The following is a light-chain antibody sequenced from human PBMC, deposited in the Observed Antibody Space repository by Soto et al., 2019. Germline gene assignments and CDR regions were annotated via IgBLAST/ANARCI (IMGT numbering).Light chain of an antibody. CDR3: QQYNSYSKT. V-gene: IGKV1-5*03. CDR1: QSISSW. J-gene: IGKJ1*01. Sequence: DIQMTQSPSTLSASVGDRVTITCRASQSISSWVAWYQQKPGKAPKLLIYKASSLESGVPSRFSGSGSGTEFTLTISSLQPDDFATYYCQQYNSYSKTFGQGTKVDIK. CDR2: KAS.